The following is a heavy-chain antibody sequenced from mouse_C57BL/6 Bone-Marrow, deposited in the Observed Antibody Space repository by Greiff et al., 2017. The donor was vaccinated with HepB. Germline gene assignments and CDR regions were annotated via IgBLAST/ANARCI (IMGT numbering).Heavy chain of an antibody. CDR2: SRNKANDYTT. J-gene: IGHJ4*01. CDR3: ARDAYDGYSLYAMDY. D-gene: IGHD2-3*01. Sequence: EVKLVESGGGLVQSGRSLRLSCATSGFTFSDFYMEWVRQAPGKGLEWIAASRNKANDYTTEYSASVKGRFIVSRDTSQSILYLQMNALSAEDTAIYYCARDAYDGYSLYAMDYWGQGTSVTVSS. V-gene: IGHV7-1*01. CDR1: GFTFSDFY.